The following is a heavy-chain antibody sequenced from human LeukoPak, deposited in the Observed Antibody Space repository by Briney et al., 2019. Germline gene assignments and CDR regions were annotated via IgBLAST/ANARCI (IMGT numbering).Heavy chain of an antibody. CDR2: ISGSGDTA. CDR1: GFTFSSYA. J-gene: IGHJ1*01. D-gene: IGHD6-19*01. CDR3: AKDWNSPVAGTGFFQH. Sequence: GGSLRLSCAASGFTFSSYAMSWVRQAPWKGLEWVSVISGSGDTAFYAGSVRGRFTISRDNSKKTLSLQMNSQTAEETAIYYCAKDWNSPVAGTGFFQHWGQGTLVTVSS. V-gene: IGHV3-23*01.